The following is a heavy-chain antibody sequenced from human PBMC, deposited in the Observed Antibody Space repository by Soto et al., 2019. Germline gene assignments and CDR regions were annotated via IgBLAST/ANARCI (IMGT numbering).Heavy chain of an antibody. CDR3: ARDMFDFWSGYYEVPVYY. CDR2: ISAYKGNT. V-gene: IGHV1-18*01. Sequence: ASVKVSCKASGYTFTSYGISWVRQAPGQGLEWMGWISAYKGNTNYAQKLQGRVTMTTDTSTSTAYMVLRSLRSDDTAVYYCARDMFDFWSGYYEVPVYYWGQGTLVTVSS. CDR1: GYTFTSYG. J-gene: IGHJ4*02. D-gene: IGHD3-3*01.